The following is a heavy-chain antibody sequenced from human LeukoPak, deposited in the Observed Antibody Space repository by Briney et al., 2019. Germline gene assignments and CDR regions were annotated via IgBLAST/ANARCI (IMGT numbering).Heavy chain of an antibody. Sequence: PGGSLRLSSAACGITFNNYGKHWVRQAPGKGLQWVAFIQYDGNNKYYADSVRGRFTISRDSSKNTLYLQMNSLRGEDTAVYYCAKGSSGLFDYWGQGTPVTASS. CDR3: AKGSSGLFDY. CDR2: IQYDGNNK. D-gene: IGHD6-19*01. CDR1: GITFNNYG. J-gene: IGHJ4*02. V-gene: IGHV3-30*02.